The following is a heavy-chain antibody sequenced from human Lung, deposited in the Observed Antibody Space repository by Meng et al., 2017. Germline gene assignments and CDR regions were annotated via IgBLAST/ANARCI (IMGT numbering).Heavy chain of an antibody. J-gene: IGHJ4*02. CDR2: INHSGST. D-gene: IGHD4-11*01. CDR3: ARGPTTMAHDFDY. CDR1: GGSFSDYY. Sequence: QVQLQQWGGGILKPSETLSLTCVVSGGSFSDYYWSWIRQPPGKGLEWIGEINHSGSTNYNPSLESRATISVDTSQNNLSLKLSSVTAADSAVYYCARGPTTMAHDFDYWGQGTLVTVSS. V-gene: IGHV4-34*01.